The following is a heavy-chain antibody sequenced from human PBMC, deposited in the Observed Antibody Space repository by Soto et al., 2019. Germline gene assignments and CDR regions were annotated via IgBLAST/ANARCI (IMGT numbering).Heavy chain of an antibody. J-gene: IGHJ4*02. CDR3: AKDGIVVVPAADHWIWDYFDY. CDR2: ISGSGGST. V-gene: IGHV3-23*01. Sequence: GGSLRLSCAASGFTFSSYAMSWVRQAPGKGLEWVSAISGSGGSTYYADSVKGRFTISRDNSKNTMYLQMNSLRAEDTAVYYCAKDGIVVVPAADHWIWDYFDYWGQGTLVTVSS. D-gene: IGHD2-2*01. CDR1: GFTFSSYA.